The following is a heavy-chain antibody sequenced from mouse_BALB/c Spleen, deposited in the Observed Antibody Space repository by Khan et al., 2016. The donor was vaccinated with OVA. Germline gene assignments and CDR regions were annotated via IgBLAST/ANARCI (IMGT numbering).Heavy chain of an antibody. CDR3: ARIKKIVATYFDY. D-gene: IGHD1-1*01. CDR1: GYTFTSYW. V-gene: IGHV1S81*02. Sequence: QVQLQQPGAELVKDGASVKMSCKASGYTFTSYWMHWVKQRLGQGLEWFAETNPTNGRTYYNEKFKSKATLTVDKSSSTAYMLLSGPTFEDSAVYYCARIKKIVATYFDYRGQGTTLTVSS. CDR2: TNPTNGRT. J-gene: IGHJ2*01.